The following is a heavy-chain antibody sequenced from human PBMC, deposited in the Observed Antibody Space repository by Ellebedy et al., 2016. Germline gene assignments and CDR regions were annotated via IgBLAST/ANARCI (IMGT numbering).Heavy chain of an antibody. Sequence: GESLKISXAASGFTFSSYAMHWVRQAPGKGLEWVAVISYDGSNKYYADSVKGRFTISRDNSKNTLYLQMNSLRAEDTAVYYCARQVVPAASGDYWGQGTLVTVSS. D-gene: IGHD2-2*01. CDR3: ARQVVPAASGDY. J-gene: IGHJ4*02. V-gene: IGHV3-30-3*01. CDR1: GFTFSSYA. CDR2: ISYDGSNK.